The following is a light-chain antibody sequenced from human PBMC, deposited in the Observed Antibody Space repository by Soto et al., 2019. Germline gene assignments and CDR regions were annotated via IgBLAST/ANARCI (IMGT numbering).Light chain of an antibody. CDR2: AAS. CDR3: QQSYSTGGT. CDR1: QSISSY. J-gene: IGKJ3*01. V-gene: IGKV1-39*01. Sequence: DIQMTQSASSLSASVGDRVTITCRASQSISSYLNWYQQKPGKAPKLLIYAASSLQSGVPSRFSGSGSGTDFTLTISSLQPEDFATYYCQQSYSTGGTFGHGTKVDIK.